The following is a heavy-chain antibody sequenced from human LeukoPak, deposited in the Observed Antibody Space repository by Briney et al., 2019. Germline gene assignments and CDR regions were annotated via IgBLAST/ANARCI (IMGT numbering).Heavy chain of an antibody. Sequence: GASVKVSCKASGYTFTGYYMHWVRQAPGQGLEWMGWINPNSGGTNYAQKFQGRVTMTRDTSISTAYMELSRLRSDDTAVYYCARGPSVGPLSAFDIWGQGTMVTVSS. CDR1: GYTFTGYY. V-gene: IGHV1-2*02. CDR3: ARGPSVGPLSAFDI. J-gene: IGHJ3*02. CDR2: INPNSGGT. D-gene: IGHD1-26*01.